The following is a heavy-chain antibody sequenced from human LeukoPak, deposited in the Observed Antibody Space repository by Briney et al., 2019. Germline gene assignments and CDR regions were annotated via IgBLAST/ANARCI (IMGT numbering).Heavy chain of an antibody. CDR1: GFTFSRYW. CDR3: ARDRLVSHFDY. V-gene: IGHV3-7*01. CDR2: IKQDGSEK. J-gene: IGHJ4*02. Sequence: PGGSLRLSCAASGFTFSRYWLSWVRQAPGKGLEWVAHIKQDGSEKYYVDSVKGRFTISRDNAKNSLYLQMNSLRAEDTAVYYCARDRLVSHFDYWGQGTLVTVSS. D-gene: IGHD6-19*01.